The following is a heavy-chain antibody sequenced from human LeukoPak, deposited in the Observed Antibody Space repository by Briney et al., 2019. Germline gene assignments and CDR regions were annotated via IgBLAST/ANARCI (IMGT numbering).Heavy chain of an antibody. J-gene: IGHJ6*02. Sequence: TLSLTCTVSGGSISSYYWSWIRQPPGKALEWLALIYWDDDKRYSPSLKSRLTITKDTSKNQVVLTMTNMDPVDTATYYCAHSSLDYGSGPMGVWGQGTTVTVSS. V-gene: IGHV2-5*08. CDR3: AHSSLDYGSGPMGV. CDR1: GGSISSYYW. CDR2: IYWDDDK. D-gene: IGHD3-10*01.